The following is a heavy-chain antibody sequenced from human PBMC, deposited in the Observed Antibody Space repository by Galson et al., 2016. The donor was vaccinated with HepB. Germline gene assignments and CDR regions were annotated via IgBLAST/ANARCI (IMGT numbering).Heavy chain of an antibody. CDR1: GFPLSTSGVG. CDR2: IYWNDDK. D-gene: IGHD1-1*01. Sequence: PALVKPTQTLTLTCTFSGFPLSTSGVGVGWIRQPPGEALEWLALIYWNDDKRYSPSLKSSFSITKDTSKNQVVLTMTNMDPVDTATYYCSRRTLHAGHWTFDYWGQGTLVTVSS. CDR3: SRRTLHAGHWTFDY. V-gene: IGHV2-5*01. J-gene: IGHJ4*02.